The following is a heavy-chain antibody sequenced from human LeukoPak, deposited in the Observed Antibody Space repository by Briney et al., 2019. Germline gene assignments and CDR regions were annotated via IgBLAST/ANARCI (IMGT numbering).Heavy chain of an antibody. CDR2: ISGSGGST. V-gene: IGHV3-23*01. Sequence: GGSLRLSCAASGFTFSSYAMSWVRQAPGKGLEWVSAISGSGGSTYYADSVKGRFTISRDNSKNTLYLQMNSLRAEDTAVYYCAKIMITFGGVIVGFYYYYGMDVWGQGTTVTVSS. CDR3: AKIMITFGGVIVGFYYYYGMDV. D-gene: IGHD3-16*02. J-gene: IGHJ6*02. CDR1: GFTFSSYA.